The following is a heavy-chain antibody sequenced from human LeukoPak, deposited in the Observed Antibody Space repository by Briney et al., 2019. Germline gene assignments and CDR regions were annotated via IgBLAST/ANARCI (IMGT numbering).Heavy chain of an antibody. CDR1: GFTFSGSA. CDR3: ARDRIAARRATATAFDY. Sequence: GGSLRLSCAASGFTFSGSAMHWVRQASGKGLEWVGRIRSKANSYATAYAASVKGRFTIFRDDSKNTAYLQMNSLKTEDTAVYYXARDRIAARRATATAFDYWGQGTLVTVSS. V-gene: IGHV3-73*01. D-gene: IGHD6-6*01. J-gene: IGHJ4*02. CDR2: IRSKANSYAT.